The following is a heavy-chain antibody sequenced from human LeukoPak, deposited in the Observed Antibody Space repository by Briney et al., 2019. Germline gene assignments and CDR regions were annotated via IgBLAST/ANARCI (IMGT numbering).Heavy chain of an antibody. V-gene: IGHV4-61*02. CDR3: AGEGVTRSFQH. Sequence: SQTLSLTCTVSGGSISSGSYYWSWIRQPAGKGLEWIGRIYTSGSTNYNPSLKSRVTISIDTSKNQFSLKLSSVTAADTAVYYCAGEGVTRSFQHWGQGTLVTVSS. J-gene: IGHJ1*01. CDR2: IYTSGST. D-gene: IGHD2-21*02. CDR1: GGSISSGSYY.